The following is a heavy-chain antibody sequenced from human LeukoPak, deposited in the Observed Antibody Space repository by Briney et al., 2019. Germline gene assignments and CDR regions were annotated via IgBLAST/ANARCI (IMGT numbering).Heavy chain of an antibody. V-gene: IGHV3-43D*03. Sequence: RPGGSLRLSCVASGFTFDDYAMHWVRQAPGKGLEWVSLINWDGSSSYYADSVKGRFTISRDNSKNSVYLQMNSLRVEDTALYYCAKDMGYSGYDLFDQWGQGTLVTVSS. D-gene: IGHD5-12*01. CDR3: AKDMGYSGYDLFDQ. CDR2: INWDGSSS. CDR1: GFTFDDYA. J-gene: IGHJ4*02.